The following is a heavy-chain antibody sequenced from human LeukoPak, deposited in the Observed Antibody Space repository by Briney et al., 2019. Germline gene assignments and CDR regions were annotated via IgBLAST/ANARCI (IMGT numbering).Heavy chain of an antibody. CDR3: ARSPVGHNAWFDP. CDR1: RYAFTSYD. J-gene: IGHJ5*02. D-gene: IGHD1-26*01. V-gene: IGHV1-8*01. CDR2: MNPNSGNT. Sequence: ASVGVSCKASRYAFTSYDINWVRQATGQGLEWMGWMNPNSGNTGYAQKFQGRVTMTRNTSITTAYMELTSLRSEDTAVYYCARSPVGHNAWFDPWGQGTLVTVSS.